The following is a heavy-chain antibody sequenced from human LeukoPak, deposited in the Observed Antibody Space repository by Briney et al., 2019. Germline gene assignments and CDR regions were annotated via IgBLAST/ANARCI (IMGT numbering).Heavy chain of an antibody. V-gene: IGHV3-9*01. J-gene: IGHJ3*02. D-gene: IGHD3-3*01. CDR3: AKDTGSPADAITMEDNAFDI. Sequence: GGSLRLSCAASGFIFDDHGMHWVRQAPGKGLEWVSGISWSSGIIGYADSVKGRFTISRDNAKNSLYLQMESLRAEDTAVYYCAKDTGSPADAITMEDNAFDIWGQGTMVTVSS. CDR1: GFIFDDHG. CDR2: ISWSSGII.